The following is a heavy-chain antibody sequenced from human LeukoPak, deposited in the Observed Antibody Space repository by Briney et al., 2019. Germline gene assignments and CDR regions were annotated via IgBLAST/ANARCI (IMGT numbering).Heavy chain of an antibody. D-gene: IGHD3-10*01. Sequence: GGSLRLSCAASGFTFSSYSMNWVRQAPGKGLEWVSYISSSSSTIYYADSVKGRFTISRDNAKNSLYLQMNSLRAEDTAVYYCARSSAGGAIGYWGQGTLVTVSS. CDR1: GFTFSSYS. V-gene: IGHV3-48*01. CDR2: ISSSSSTI. CDR3: ARSSAGGAIGY. J-gene: IGHJ4*02.